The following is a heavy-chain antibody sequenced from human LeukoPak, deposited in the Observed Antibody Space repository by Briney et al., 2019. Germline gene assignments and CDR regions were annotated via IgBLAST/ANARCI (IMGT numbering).Heavy chain of an antibody. CDR3: AREGGDIVVPAAPFDY. D-gene: IGHD2-2*01. J-gene: IGHJ4*02. CDR1: GFTFSSYS. V-gene: IGHV3-21*01. CDR2: ISSSSSYI. Sequence: GGSLRLSCAASGFTFSSYSVNWVRLAPGKGLEWVSSISSSSSYIYYADSVKGRFTISRDNAKNSLYLQMNSLRAEDTAVYYCAREGGDIVVPAAPFDYWGQGTLVTVSS.